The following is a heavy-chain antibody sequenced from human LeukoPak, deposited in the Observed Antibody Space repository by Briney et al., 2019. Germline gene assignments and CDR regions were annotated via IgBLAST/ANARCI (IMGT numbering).Heavy chain of an antibody. V-gene: IGHV4-59*01. CDR3: ARDPIPKY. J-gene: IGHJ4*02. D-gene: IGHD2-21*01. CDR2: IYYSGRTTYNSGRT. CDR1: GGSISSYY. Sequence: PSETLSLTCTVSGGSISSYYWSWIRQPPGKGLEWIGDIYYSGRTTYNSGRTNYNPSLESRVTMSVDTSKNQFSLKLTSVTAADTAIYYCARDPIPKYWGQGTLVTVSS.